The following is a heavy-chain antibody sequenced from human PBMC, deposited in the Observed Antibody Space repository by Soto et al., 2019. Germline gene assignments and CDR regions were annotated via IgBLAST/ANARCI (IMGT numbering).Heavy chain of an antibody. CDR3: ATLPPRIVVVVLPIPT. CDR2: IYHTGST. V-gene: IGHV4-4*02. D-gene: IGHD2-15*01. Sequence: QVQLQESGPRLVKPSGTLSLTCAVSGASISSTNWWTWVRQPPGKGLEWIGEIYHTGSTKYNPSLKRRVTISLDKSNDHFSLNLSSVPAADTAVYDCATLPPRIVVVVLPIPTWGQGTLVTVSS. J-gene: IGHJ4*02. CDR1: GASISSTNW.